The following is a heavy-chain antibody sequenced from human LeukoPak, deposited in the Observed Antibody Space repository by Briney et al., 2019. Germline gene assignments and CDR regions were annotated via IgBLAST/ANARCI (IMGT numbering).Heavy chain of an antibody. CDR3: GTPPNGY. CDR1: GGSISNYY. V-gene: IGHV4-59*12. J-gene: IGHJ4*02. CDR2: IYYSGST. D-gene: IGHD1-1*01. Sequence: PSETLSLTCTVSGGSISNYYWSWIRQSPGKGLEWIGYIYYSGSTNYNPSLKSRVTISVDTSKNQFSLKLSSVTAADTAVYYCGTPPNGYWGQGTLVTVSS.